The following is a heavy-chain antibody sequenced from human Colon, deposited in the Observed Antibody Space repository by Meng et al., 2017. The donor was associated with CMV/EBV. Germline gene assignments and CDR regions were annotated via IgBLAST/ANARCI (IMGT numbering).Heavy chain of an antibody. D-gene: IGHD3-10*01. Sequence: GESLQISCKGSGQTFTSDWIGWVRQAPGKGLEWVAIIYPAESDTRYTRYNPSFQGQVTITADKSINTAYLQWSSLRASDTAMYYCARRQYYGSESGNWGQGTLVTVSS. CDR3: ARRQYYGSESGN. J-gene: IGHJ4*02. V-gene: IGHV5-51*01. CDR1: GQTFTSDW. CDR2: IYPAESDTRYT.